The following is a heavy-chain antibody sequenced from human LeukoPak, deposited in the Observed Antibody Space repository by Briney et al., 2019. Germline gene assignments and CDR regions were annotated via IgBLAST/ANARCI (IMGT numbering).Heavy chain of an antibody. V-gene: IGHV3-23*01. CDR2: ISGSGGST. D-gene: IGHD3-10*01. J-gene: IGHJ6*02. CDR3: AKDQVTMVRGVSYCYYYGMDV. CDR1: GFTFSSYA. Sequence: AGSLRLSCAASGFTFSSYAMSWVRQAPGKELEWVSAISGSGGSTYYADSGKGRFTISRDNSKNTLYLQMNSLRAEDTAVYYCAKDQVTMVRGVSYCYYYGMDVWGQGTTVTVSS.